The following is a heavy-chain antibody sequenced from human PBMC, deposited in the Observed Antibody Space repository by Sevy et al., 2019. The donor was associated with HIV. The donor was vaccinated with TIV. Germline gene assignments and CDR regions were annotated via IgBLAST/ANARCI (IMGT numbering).Heavy chain of an antibody. CDR2: INSDGKIK. V-gene: IGHV3-74*01. CDR3: VRGSTGTFGH. D-gene: IGHD3-9*01. CDR1: GFTLSIYW. Sequence: GGSLRLSCAASGFTLSIYWMHWVRQVPGKGLVWVSHINSDGKIKRYADSVEGRFTISRDNAEKTVYLQMNSLRADVTAVYYCVRGSTGTFGHWGQGTLVTVSS. J-gene: IGHJ4*02.